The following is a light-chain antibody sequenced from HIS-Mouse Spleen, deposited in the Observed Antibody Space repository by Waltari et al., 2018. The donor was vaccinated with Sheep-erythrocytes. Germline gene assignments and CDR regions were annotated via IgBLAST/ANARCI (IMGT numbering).Light chain of an antibody. CDR3: SSYTSSSTQV. Sequence: QSALTQPASVSGSPGQSITISCTGTSSDAGGHNNVSWYQKHPGKAPKLMIYEVSNRPSGVSNRFSGSKSGNTASLTISGLQAEDEADYYCSSYTSSSTQVFGGGTKLTVL. CDR1: SSDAGGHNN. CDR2: EVS. V-gene: IGLV2-14*01. J-gene: IGLJ2*01.